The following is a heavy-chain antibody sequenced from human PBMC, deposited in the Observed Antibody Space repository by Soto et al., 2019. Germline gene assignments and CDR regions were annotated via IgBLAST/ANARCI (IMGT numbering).Heavy chain of an antibody. Sequence: GASVKVSCKASGYTFTGYYMHWVRQAPGQGLEWMGWINPNSGGTNYAQKFQGWVTMTRDTSISTAYMELSRLRSDDTAVYYCASTYYYDSSGYYSDAFDIWGQGTMVTVSS. V-gene: IGHV1-2*04. J-gene: IGHJ3*02. CDR3: ASTYYYDSSGYYSDAFDI. CDR1: GYTFTGYY. CDR2: INPNSGGT. D-gene: IGHD3-22*01.